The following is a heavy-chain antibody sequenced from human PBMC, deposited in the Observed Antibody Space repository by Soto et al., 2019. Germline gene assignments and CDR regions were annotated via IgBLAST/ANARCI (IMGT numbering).Heavy chain of an antibody. CDR2: IYYSGST. CDR1: GGSISSSSYY. V-gene: IGHV4-39*01. CDR3: ARVGVHYFWSGTDPLFDY. J-gene: IGHJ4*02. Sequence: KASETLSLTCTVSGGSISSSSYYWGWIRQPPGKGLEWIGSIYYSGSTYYNPSLKSRVTISVDTSKNQFSLKLSSVTAADTAVYYCARVGVHYFWSGTDPLFDYWGQGTLVTVSS. D-gene: IGHD3-3*01.